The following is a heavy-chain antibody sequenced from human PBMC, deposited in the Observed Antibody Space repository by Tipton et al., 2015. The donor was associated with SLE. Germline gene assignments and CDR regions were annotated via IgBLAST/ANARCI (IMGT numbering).Heavy chain of an antibody. CDR1: GFSINDGYY. Sequence: TLSLTCAVSGFSINDGYYWGWIRQSPGTGLGWIGSIYRSGSTYYDPSLRSRVTISVDTSKNQFSLKLSSVTAADTAVYYCARIGQWLIQGYFDLWGRGTLVTVSS. D-gene: IGHD6-19*01. CDR2: IYRSGST. J-gene: IGHJ2*01. V-gene: IGHV4-38-2*01. CDR3: ARIGQWLIQGYFDL.